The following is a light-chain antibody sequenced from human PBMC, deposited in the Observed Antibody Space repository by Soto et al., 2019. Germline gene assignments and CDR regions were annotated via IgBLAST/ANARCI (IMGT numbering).Light chain of an antibody. Sequence: AIGMTQSPSSFSASTGDRVTITCRASQGISSDLAWYQHKAGKGPKLLIYAASTMQSGVPSRFSGSGSGTDFTLTISRLEPEDFGVYYCQQYGSSPMTFGQGTKVDI. J-gene: IGKJ1*01. V-gene: IGKV1-8*01. CDR2: AAS. CDR1: QGISSD. CDR3: QQYGSSPMT.